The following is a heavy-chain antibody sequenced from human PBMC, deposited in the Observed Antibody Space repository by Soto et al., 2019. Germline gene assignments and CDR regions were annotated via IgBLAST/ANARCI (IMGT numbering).Heavy chain of an antibody. D-gene: IGHD4-17*01. CDR3: ARDQDYGDYIADPQGAFDI. Sequence: ASVKVSCKASGYTFTGYYMHWVRQAPGQGLEWMGWINPNSGGTNYAQKFQGWVTMTRDTSISTAYMELSRLRSDDTAVYYCARDQDYGDYIADPQGAFDIWGQGTMVTVSS. J-gene: IGHJ3*02. V-gene: IGHV1-2*04. CDR2: INPNSGGT. CDR1: GYTFTGYY.